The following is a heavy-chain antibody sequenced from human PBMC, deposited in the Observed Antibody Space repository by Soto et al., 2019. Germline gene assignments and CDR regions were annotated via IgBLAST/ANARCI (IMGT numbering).Heavy chain of an antibody. Sequence: ASVKVSCKASGYTFANYGVGWVRQAPGQGLVWMGWISAHTGSANYAQEFQGRVAVTTDTSTSTTSMEVRSLRSDDTAVYYCARSPYSYGKPYHFDYWGQGXLVTVYS. CDR1: GYTFANYG. CDR2: ISAHTGSA. J-gene: IGHJ4*02. V-gene: IGHV1-18*04. D-gene: IGHD5-18*01. CDR3: ARSPYSYGKPYHFDY.